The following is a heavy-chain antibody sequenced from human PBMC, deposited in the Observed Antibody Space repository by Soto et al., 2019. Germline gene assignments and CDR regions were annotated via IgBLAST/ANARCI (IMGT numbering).Heavy chain of an antibody. Sequence: EVQLVESGGGLVKPGGSLRLSCAASGFTFSNAWMSWVRQAPGKGLEWVGRIKSKTDGGTTDYAAPVKGRFTISRDDSNNTLYLQMNSLKTEDTAVYYCTTGNPGTMIVVGHYYYYGMDVWGQGTTVTVSS. V-gene: IGHV3-15*01. CDR1: GFTFSNAW. CDR2: IKSKTDGGTT. J-gene: IGHJ6*02. D-gene: IGHD3-22*01. CDR3: TTGNPGTMIVVGHYYYYGMDV.